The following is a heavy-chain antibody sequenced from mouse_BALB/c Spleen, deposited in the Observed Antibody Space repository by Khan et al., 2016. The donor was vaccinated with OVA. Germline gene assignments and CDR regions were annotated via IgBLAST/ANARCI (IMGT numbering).Heavy chain of an antibody. Sequence: SGPGLVKPSQSLSLTCTVTGYSITSGYAWNWIRQFPGNKLEWMGYISYSGGTSYNPSLKSRISITRDTSKNQFFLQLNSVTTEDTATDYCARGNYYGYYFDYWGQGTTLTVSS. D-gene: IGHD1-1*01. CDR2: ISYSGGT. CDR3: ARGNYYGYYFDY. CDR1: GYSITSGYA. J-gene: IGHJ2*01. V-gene: IGHV3-2*02.